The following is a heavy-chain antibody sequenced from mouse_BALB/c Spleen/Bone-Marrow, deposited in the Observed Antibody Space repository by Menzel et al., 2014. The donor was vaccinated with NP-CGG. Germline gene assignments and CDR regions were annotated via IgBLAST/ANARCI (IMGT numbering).Heavy chain of an antibody. Sequence: DLVKPGASVKLSCKASGYTFTSYWINWIKQRPGQGLEWIGRIAPGSGSTYYNEMFKGKATLTVDTSSSTAYIQLSRLSSEDSAVYFCARFPIYYGNYRAMDYWGQGTSVTVSS. J-gene: IGHJ4*01. D-gene: IGHD2-1*01. CDR3: ARFPIYYGNYRAMDY. CDR2: IAPGSGST. CDR1: GYTFTSYW. V-gene: IGHV1S41*01.